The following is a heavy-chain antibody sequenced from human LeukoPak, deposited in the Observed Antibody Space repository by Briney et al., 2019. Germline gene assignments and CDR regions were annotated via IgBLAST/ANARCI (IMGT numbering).Heavy chain of an antibody. Sequence: ASVKVSCKASGYTFTSYIISWVRQAPGQGLEWMGGIIPIFGTANYAQKFQGRVTITTDESTSTAYMELSSLRSEDTAVYYCAFRVVAATIYYWGQGTLVTVSS. V-gene: IGHV1-69*05. CDR1: GYTFTSYI. J-gene: IGHJ4*02. CDR2: IIPIFGTA. CDR3: AFRVVAATIYY. D-gene: IGHD2-15*01.